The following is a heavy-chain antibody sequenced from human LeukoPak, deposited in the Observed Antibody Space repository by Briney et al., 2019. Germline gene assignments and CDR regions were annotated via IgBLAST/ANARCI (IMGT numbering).Heavy chain of an antibody. J-gene: IGHJ4*02. V-gene: IGHV3-74*01. CDR2: INTDGGST. Sequence: SGGSLRLSCAASGFTFGSYWMHWVRQAPGKGLVWVSRINTDGGSTTYADSVKGRFTISRDNAKNTLYLQMNSLRAEDTAVYYCAKVRTGHYFDYWGQGTLVTVSS. D-gene: IGHD1-1*01. CDR3: AKVRTGHYFDY. CDR1: GFTFGSYW.